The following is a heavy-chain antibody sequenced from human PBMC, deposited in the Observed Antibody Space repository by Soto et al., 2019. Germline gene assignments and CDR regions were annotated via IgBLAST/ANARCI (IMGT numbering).Heavy chain of an antibody. D-gene: IGHD5-18*01. CDR1: GYTFTSYG. J-gene: IGHJ6*02. CDR2: ISAYNGNT. Sequence: ASVKVSCKASGYTFTSYGISWVRQAPGQGLEWMGWISAYNGNTNYAQKLQGRVTMTTDTSTSTAYMELRSLRSDDTAVYYCARDRKGQLWLADYYYYGMDVWGQGTTVTVSS. CDR3: ARDRKGQLWLADYYYYGMDV. V-gene: IGHV1-18*04.